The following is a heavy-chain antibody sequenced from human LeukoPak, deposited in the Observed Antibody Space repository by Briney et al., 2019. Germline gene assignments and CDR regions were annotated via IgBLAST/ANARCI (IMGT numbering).Heavy chain of an antibody. Sequence: GGSLRLSCAASGFTFSNYNMNWVRQAPGKGLEWVANIKQDGSEKYYVDSVKGRFTISRDNAKNSLYLQMNSLRAEDTAVYYCAREGNDFWSGYYGGLFDYWGQGTLVTVSS. J-gene: IGHJ4*02. V-gene: IGHV3-7*01. D-gene: IGHD3-3*01. CDR2: IKQDGSEK. CDR3: AREGNDFWSGYYGGLFDY. CDR1: GFTFSNYN.